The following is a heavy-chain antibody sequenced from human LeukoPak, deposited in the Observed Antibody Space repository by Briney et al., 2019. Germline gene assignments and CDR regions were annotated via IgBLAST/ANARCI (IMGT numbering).Heavy chain of an antibody. Sequence: GSLRLSCAASGFTFSNYAMTWVRQAPGKGLEWVSTISASGGSTFYADSVKGRFPISRDNSKNPLYLQMNSLRAEDTAVYYCAKYVGATPTYMDVWGKGTTVTVSS. J-gene: IGHJ6*03. D-gene: IGHD1-26*01. CDR3: AKYVGATPTYMDV. V-gene: IGHV3-23*01. CDR2: ISASGGST. CDR1: GFTFSNYA.